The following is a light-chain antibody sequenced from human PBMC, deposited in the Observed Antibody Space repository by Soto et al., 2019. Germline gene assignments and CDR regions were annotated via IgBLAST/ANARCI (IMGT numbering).Light chain of an antibody. V-gene: IGKV1-9*01. J-gene: IGKJ4*01. Sequence: DIQMTQSPSTLSGSVGDRVTITCRASQGISSYLAWYQQKPGKAPKLLIYAASTLQSGVPPRFSGSGSGTDFTLTISSLQPEDFATYYCQQLDSYPLTFGGGTKVDIK. CDR2: AAS. CDR3: QQLDSYPLT. CDR1: QGISSY.